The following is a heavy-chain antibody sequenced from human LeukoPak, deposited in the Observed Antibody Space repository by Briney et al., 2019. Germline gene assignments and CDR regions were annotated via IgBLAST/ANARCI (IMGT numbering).Heavy chain of an antibody. Sequence: GGSLRLSCAASGFTFSSYSMNWVRQAPGKGLEWVSSISSSSSYIYYADSVKGRFTISRDNANNSLYLQMNSLRAEDTAVYYCARDLRVTRYCSGGSCYPVGGFDPWGQGTLVTVSS. J-gene: IGHJ5*02. CDR3: ARDLRVTRYCSGGSCYPVGGFDP. V-gene: IGHV3-21*01. CDR1: GFTFSSYS. CDR2: ISSSSSYI. D-gene: IGHD2-15*01.